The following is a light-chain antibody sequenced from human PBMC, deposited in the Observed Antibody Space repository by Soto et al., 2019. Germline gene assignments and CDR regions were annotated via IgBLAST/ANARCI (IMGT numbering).Light chain of an antibody. V-gene: IGLV2-14*01. CDR3: SSYAGTRNV. Sequence: QSALTQPASLSGSPGQSITISCTGTSSDIGAYDYVSWFQQHPGKAHKRIISEFNNRPSGFSNRFSGSKSGNTASLKIFGLQAEDEADYYCSSYAGTRNVFGTGTKVTVL. J-gene: IGLJ1*01. CDR2: EFN. CDR1: SSDIGAYDY.